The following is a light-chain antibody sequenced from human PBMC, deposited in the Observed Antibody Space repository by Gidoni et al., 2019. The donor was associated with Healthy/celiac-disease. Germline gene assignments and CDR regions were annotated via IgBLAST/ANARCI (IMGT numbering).Light chain of an antibody. Sequence: QSVLTQPPSSSGTPGQRVTISCSGSSSNIGSNTVNWYKQLPRTAPKLLIYSNNQRPSGVPDRFSGSKSGTSASLAISGLQSEDEADYYCATWDDSLNDVVFGGGTKLTVL. J-gene: IGLJ2*01. CDR3: ATWDDSLNDVV. CDR1: SSNIGSNT. V-gene: IGLV1-44*01. CDR2: SNN.